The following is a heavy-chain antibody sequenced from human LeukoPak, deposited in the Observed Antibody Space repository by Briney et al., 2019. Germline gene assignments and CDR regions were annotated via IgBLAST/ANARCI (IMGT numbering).Heavy chain of an antibody. J-gene: IGHJ4*02. D-gene: IGHD5-12*01. V-gene: IGHV3-21*01. Sequence: GGSLRLSCAASGFTFSSYSMNWVRQAPGKGLEWVSSISSGSSYIYYADSVKGRFTISRDNSKNTLYLQMNSLRAEDTAVYYCARGPSGYHNTGGQGTLATVSS. CDR1: GFTFSSYS. CDR2: ISSGSSYI. CDR3: ARGPSGYHNT.